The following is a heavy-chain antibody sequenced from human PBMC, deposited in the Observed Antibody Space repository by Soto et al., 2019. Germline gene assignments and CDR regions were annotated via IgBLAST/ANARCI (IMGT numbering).Heavy chain of an antibody. Sequence: QVQLQESGPGQVKPSETLSLTCTVSGDSIRINYWSWIRQSPGKGLEWIWYMHKSGSTDYNPSLMGRVAISMGTPTNQISLELTSVTAADTAVYHCATGIKWYFDLWGRGTLVTVSS. CDR3: ATGIKWYFDL. V-gene: IGHV4-59*01. CDR2: MHKSGST. J-gene: IGHJ2*01. CDR1: GDSIRINY.